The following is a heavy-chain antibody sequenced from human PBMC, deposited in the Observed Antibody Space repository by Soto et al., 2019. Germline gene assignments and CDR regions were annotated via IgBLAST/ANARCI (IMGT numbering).Heavy chain of an antibody. CDR3: ARLLHTVATHF. J-gene: IGHJ4*02. Sequence: EVQLVESGGGVVHPGGSLRLSGVVSGFTFSGYWMTWVRQAPGKGLQWVANIKEDGSGESYVDSVKGRFTISRDNAKNSLYLQMNDLRAEDTAVYFCARLLHTVATHFWGQGPLVAVSS. V-gene: IGHV3-7*01. CDR2: IKEDGSGE. D-gene: IGHD4-17*01. CDR1: GFTFSGYW.